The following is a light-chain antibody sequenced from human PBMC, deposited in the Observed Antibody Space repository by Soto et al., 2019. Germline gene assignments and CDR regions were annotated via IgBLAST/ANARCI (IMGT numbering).Light chain of an antibody. CDR2: AAS. CDR3: QQVYTYPYT. J-gene: IGKJ2*01. Sequence: DIQLTQSPSFLSASVGDRVTLTCRASQGISTFLAWYHQKPGKAPRLLIYAASTLETGVPSRFSASGSGTQFTLTISSLQPEDFAAYNCQQVYTYPYTFGQGTKLEIK. V-gene: IGKV1-9*01. CDR1: QGISTF.